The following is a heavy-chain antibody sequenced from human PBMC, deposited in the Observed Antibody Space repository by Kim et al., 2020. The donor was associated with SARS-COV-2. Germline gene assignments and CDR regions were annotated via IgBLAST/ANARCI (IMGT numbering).Heavy chain of an antibody. D-gene: IGHD3-9*01. CDR2: IRAGKLGTTS. CDR3: TRELSMTGYYYGIGV. V-gene: IGHV3-49*04. CDR1: GFTLGDFA. Sequence: GGSLRLSCTGFGFTLGDFAMNWVRQAPGKGLEWVGFIRAGKLGTTSEYSESVKGRFTISRDDSNSVVQLQMRRLKDEDTAVYSCTRELSMTGYYYGIGV. J-gene: IGHJ6*01.